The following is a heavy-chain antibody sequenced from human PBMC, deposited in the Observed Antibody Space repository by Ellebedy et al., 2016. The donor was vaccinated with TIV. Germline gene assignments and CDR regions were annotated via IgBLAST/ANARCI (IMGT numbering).Heavy chain of an antibody. V-gene: IGHV3-21*01. CDR1: GFTFSTYS. Sequence: PGGSLRLSCAASGFTFSTYSMNWVRQAPGKGLEWVSSISGSRSYIYYADSVKGRFTISRDNSKNTLYLQMNSLRAEDTAVYYCARDRGTTMTVSDYWGQGTLVTVSS. CDR2: ISGSRSYI. CDR3: ARDRGTTMTVSDY. J-gene: IGHJ4*02. D-gene: IGHD3-22*01.